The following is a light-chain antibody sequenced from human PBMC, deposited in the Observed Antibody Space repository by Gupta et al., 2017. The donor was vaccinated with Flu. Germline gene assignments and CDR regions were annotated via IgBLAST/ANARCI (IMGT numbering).Light chain of an antibody. CDR2: GNS. V-gene: IGLV1-40*01. Sequence: QSVLPQLPSVSGAPGQRVTISCTGSSSNIGAGYDVHWYQQLPGTAPKLLIYGNSNRPSGVPDRFSGSKSGTSASLAITGLQAEDEADYYCQAYDSSLSGVVFGGGTKLTVL. CDR1: SSNIGAGYD. CDR3: QAYDSSLSGVV. J-gene: IGLJ2*01.